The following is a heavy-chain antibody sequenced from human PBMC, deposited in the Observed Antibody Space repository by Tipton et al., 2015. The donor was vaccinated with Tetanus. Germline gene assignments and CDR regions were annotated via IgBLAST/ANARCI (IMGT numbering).Heavy chain of an antibody. V-gene: IGHV3-23*01. CDR3: ATVALRGDSSLFNYFDY. J-gene: IGHJ4*02. CDR2: ISGSGGGT. D-gene: IGHD3-22*01. CDR1: GFTFSTYA. Sequence: GSLRLSCAASGFTFSTYAMSWVRQAPGKGLEWVSAISGSGGGTYYADSVKGRFTISRDNSKNTLYLQMNSLRAEDTAVYYCATVALRGDSSLFNYFDYWGQGALVTVSS.